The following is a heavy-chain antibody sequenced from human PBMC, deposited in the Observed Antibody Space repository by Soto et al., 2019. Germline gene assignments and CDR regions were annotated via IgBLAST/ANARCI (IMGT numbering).Heavy chain of an antibody. J-gene: IGHJ4*02. D-gene: IGHD1-26*01. CDR2: IYYSGST. V-gene: IGHV4-28*01. CDR3: ARKRAGGGSHFDY. CDR1: GYSISSSNW. Sequence: QVQLQESGPGLVKPSDTLSLTCAVSGYSISSSNWWGWIRQPPGKGLEWIGYIYYSGSTYYNPSRTGRATRLVATSKNRLSLKLSSVTAVDTAVYYSARKRAGGGSHFDYWGQGTLVTVSS.